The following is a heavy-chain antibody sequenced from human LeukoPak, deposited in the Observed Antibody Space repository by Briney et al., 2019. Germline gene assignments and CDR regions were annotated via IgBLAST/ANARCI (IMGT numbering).Heavy chain of an antibody. Sequence: GGSLRLSCAASGFTLSDYYMTWIRQAPGKGLEWVSYISSTGNSIYYADSVKGRFTISRDNAKNSLYLQMNSLRAEDTAVYYCARGIAVAGTEGYWGQGTLVTVSS. J-gene: IGHJ4*02. V-gene: IGHV3-11*04. D-gene: IGHD6-19*01. CDR1: GFTLSDYY. CDR2: ISSTGNSI. CDR3: ARGIAVAGTEGY.